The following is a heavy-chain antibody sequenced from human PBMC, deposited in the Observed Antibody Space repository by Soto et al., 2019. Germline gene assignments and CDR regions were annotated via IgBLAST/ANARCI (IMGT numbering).Heavy chain of an antibody. CDR3: ARGGKYYDFSLNLDV. V-gene: IGHV4-59*01. Sequence: QVQLQESGPGLVKPSETLSLTCTVSGGSISSYYWSWIRQPPGKGLEWIGYIYYSGSTNYNPSLKSRFTISVDTSKNQFTLKLSSVTAADTAVYYCARGGKYYDFSLNLDVWGQGTTVTVSS. J-gene: IGHJ6*02. D-gene: IGHD3-3*01. CDR2: IYYSGST. CDR1: GGSISSYY.